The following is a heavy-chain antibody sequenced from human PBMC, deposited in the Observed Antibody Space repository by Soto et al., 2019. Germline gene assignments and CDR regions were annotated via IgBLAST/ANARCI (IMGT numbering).Heavy chain of an antibody. CDR2: ISSSSSTI. J-gene: IGHJ5*02. V-gene: IGHV3-48*02. CDR3: AREKNYDFWSGYSPNWFDP. CDR1: GFTFSSYS. Sequence: GGSLRLSCAASGFTFSSYSMNWVRQAPGKGLEWVSYISSSSSTIYYADSVKGRFTISRDNAKNSLYLQMNSLRDEDTAVYYCAREKNYDFWSGYSPNWFDPWGQGTLVTVSS. D-gene: IGHD3-3*01.